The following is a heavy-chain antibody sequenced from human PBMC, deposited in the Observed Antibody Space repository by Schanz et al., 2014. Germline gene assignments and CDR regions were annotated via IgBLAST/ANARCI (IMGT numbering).Heavy chain of an antibody. CDR1: GFNFNNYD. V-gene: IGHV1-18*04. CDR2: ISVYNHNK. J-gene: IGHJ5*02. CDR3: AKAEYDILTDSYSRLDP. D-gene: IGHD3-9*01. Sequence: QVQLVQSGAEVKKPGASVKVSCTASGFNFNNYDISWVRQAPGQGLEWMGWISVYNHNKEYDQKFQGRVTMTTDTSTSTAYMALTDLRSDDTAVYYCAKAEYDILTDSYSRLDPWGQGTLVTVSS.